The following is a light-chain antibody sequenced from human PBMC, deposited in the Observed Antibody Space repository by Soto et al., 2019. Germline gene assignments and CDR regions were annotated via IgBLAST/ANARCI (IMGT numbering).Light chain of an antibody. J-gene: IGLJ1*01. CDR3: CSYAGTYTLYV. V-gene: IGLV2-11*01. Sequence: QSVLTQPRSVSGSPGQSVTISCTGTSSDVGAYNYVSWYQQHPGKAPKLMIYDVTKRPSGVPDRFSGSKSGNTASLTIPGLQSEDEADYYCCSYAGTYTLYVFGTGTKVTVL. CDR1: SSDVGAYNY. CDR2: DVT.